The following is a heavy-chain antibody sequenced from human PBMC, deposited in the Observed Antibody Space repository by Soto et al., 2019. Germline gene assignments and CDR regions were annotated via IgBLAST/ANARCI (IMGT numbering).Heavy chain of an antibody. CDR3: GRDQSGIGYYVDWFDP. V-gene: IGHV1-3*01. Sequence: GASVKVSCKASGYTFNSHAIHWVRQAPGQRHEWLGWINAGNGNTYYSEKFEGRVTFTRDTAATTVNMELTSLTSEDTAIYYCGRDQSGIGYYVDWFDPWGQGTLVTVSS. CDR1: GYTFNSHA. CDR2: INAGNGNT. D-gene: IGHD3-10*02. J-gene: IGHJ5*02.